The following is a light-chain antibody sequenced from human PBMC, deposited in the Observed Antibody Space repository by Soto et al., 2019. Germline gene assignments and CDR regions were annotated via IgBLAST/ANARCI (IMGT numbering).Light chain of an antibody. Sequence: EIVLTQSPGTLSLSPGERATLSCRASQSVTSSYLAWYQQKPGQAPRLLIYGASSRATGIPDRFSGSGSGTGFTLTISRLEPEDFAVYYCQQFGSSRVTFGPGTKVDIK. V-gene: IGKV3-20*01. CDR3: QQFGSSRVT. CDR2: GAS. J-gene: IGKJ3*01. CDR1: QSVTSSY.